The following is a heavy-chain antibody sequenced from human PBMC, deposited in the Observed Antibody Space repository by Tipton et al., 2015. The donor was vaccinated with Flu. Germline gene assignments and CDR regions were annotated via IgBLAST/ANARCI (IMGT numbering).Heavy chain of an antibody. CDR2: ISSSGSTI. CDR1: GFSLRSYE. D-gene: IGHD6-6*01. CDR3: ARDGVASRRFDS. J-gene: IGHJ4*02. Sequence: SLRLSCAASGFSLRSYEMNWVRQAPGKGLEWLSYISSSGSTIYYADSVKGRYTISRDPAKNSLYLKMNGLRAEDTAIYYCARDGVASRRFDSWGQGTRVTVSS. V-gene: IGHV3-48*03.